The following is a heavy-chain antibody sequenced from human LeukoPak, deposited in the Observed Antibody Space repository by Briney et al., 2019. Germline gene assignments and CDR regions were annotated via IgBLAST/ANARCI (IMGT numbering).Heavy chain of an antibody. V-gene: IGHV1-2*02. CDR1: GYTFTAYY. Sequence: ASVKVSCEASGYTFTAYYMHWVRQAPGQGLEWMGWINPNSGGTNYAQKLQGRVTMTRDTSISTAYMELSRLRSDDTAVYYCARDLGYCSSTSCLYYFDYWGQGTLVTVSS. CDR3: ARDLGYCSSTSCLYYFDY. D-gene: IGHD2-2*01. J-gene: IGHJ4*02. CDR2: INPNSGGT.